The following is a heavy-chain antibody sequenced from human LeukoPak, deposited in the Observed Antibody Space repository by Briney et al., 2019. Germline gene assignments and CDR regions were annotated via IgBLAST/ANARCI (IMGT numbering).Heavy chain of an antibody. CDR3: ARARYDFWSGYYTGIHYYGMDV. D-gene: IGHD3-3*01. CDR1: GYSFTSYW. J-gene: IGHJ6*02. CDR2: IYPGDSDT. Sequence: GSLKISCKGSGYSFTSYWIGWVRQMPGKGLEWMGIIYPGDSDTRYSPSFQGQVTISADKSISTAYLQWSSLKASDTAMYYCARARYDFWSGYYTGIHYYGMDVWGQGTTVTVSS. V-gene: IGHV5-51*01.